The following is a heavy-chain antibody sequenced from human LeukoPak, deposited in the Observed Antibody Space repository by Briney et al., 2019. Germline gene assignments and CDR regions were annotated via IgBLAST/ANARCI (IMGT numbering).Heavy chain of an antibody. D-gene: IGHD5-18*01. V-gene: IGHV4-59*01. J-gene: IGHJ4*02. CDR1: GGSIRSDY. CDR3: ARERAAMDS. CDR2: IYYSGST. Sequence: SETLSLTCIVAGGSIRSDYWSWIRQPPGKGLGWIGYIYYSGSTNYNPSLKSRVTISVDTSKNQSSLKLNSVTAADTAVYFCARERAAMDSWGQGTLVTVSS.